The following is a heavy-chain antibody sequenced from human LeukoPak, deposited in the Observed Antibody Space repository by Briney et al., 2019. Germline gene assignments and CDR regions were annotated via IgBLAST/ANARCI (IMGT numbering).Heavy chain of an antibody. V-gene: IGHV4-31*03. D-gene: IGHD6-6*01. Sequence: PSETLSLTCSVSGGSLSSGDYAGSWIRQHPGKGLEWIGYIHYSGSTYYNPSLKSRVSISVDTSKNQFSLKLTSVTAADTAVYYGARARDWFVPWGQGTLVTVSS. CDR1: GGSLSSGDYA. J-gene: IGHJ5*02. CDR3: ARARDWFVP. CDR2: IHYSGST.